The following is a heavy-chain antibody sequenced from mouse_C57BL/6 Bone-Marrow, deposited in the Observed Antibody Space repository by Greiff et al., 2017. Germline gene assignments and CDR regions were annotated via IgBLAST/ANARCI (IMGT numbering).Heavy chain of an antibody. D-gene: IGHD4-1*02. CDR3: ARGHQLAPLDY. V-gene: IGHV1-42*01. CDR2: INPSTGGT. CDR1: GYSFTGYY. J-gene: IGHJ2*01. Sequence: VQLKHSGPELVKPGASVKISCKASGYSFTGYYMNWVKQSPEKSLEWIGEINPSTGGTTYNQKFKAKATLTVDKSSSTAYMQLKSLTSEDSAVYYCARGHQLAPLDYWGQGTTLTVSS.